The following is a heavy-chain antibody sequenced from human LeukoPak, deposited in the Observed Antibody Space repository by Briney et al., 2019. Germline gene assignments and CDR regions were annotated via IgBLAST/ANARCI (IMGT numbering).Heavy chain of an antibody. CDR3: AREGCSGGSCYPY. D-gene: IGHD2-15*01. Sequence: SSETLSLTCTVSGGSISSYYWSWIRQPAGKGLEFIGRIHTSGSSNYNPSLKSRVTMSVDTSNNQFSLRLSSVTAADTAVYYCAREGCSGGSCYPYWGQGTLVTVSS. CDR2: IHTSGSS. CDR1: GGSISSYY. J-gene: IGHJ4*02. V-gene: IGHV4-4*07.